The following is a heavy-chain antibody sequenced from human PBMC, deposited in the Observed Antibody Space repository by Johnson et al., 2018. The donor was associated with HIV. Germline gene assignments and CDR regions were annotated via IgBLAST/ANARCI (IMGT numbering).Heavy chain of an antibody. CDR1: GFTFSGYP. D-gene: IGHD1-26*01. CDR3: ARGGGSYDAGDAFDT. CDR2: IYSGGSA. Sequence: QVQLVESGGGVVQPGRFLRLFCAASGFTFSGYPMHWVRQAPGKGLEWVSVIYSGGSAFYADSVKGRFIISRDNSKNTLYLQMNSLRVEDTAVYYCARGGGSYDAGDAFDTWGQGTMVTVSS. J-gene: IGHJ3*02. V-gene: IGHV3-NL1*01.